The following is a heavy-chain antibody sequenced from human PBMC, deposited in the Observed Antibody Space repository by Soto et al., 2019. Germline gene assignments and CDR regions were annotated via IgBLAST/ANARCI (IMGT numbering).Heavy chain of an antibody. CDR1: GSTFTSYG. CDR3: ARGPITGTTTPPPIDY. Sequence: WASVTVSCTASGSTFTSYGISWVRQAPGQGLEWMGWISAYNGNTNYAQKLQGRVTMTTDTSTSTAYMELRSLRSDDTAVYYCARGPITGTTTPPPIDYWGQGTLVTVSS. J-gene: IGHJ4*02. V-gene: IGHV1-18*04. D-gene: IGHD1-7*01. CDR2: ISAYNGNT.